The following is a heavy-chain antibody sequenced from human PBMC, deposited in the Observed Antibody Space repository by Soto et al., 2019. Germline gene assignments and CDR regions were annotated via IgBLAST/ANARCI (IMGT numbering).Heavy chain of an antibody. CDR1: GYSFTSYW. CDR3: TKGATSPLDS. CDR2: IERRESYT. Sequence: GESLKISCKGSGYSFTSYWISWVRNMPWKGLEGGGMIERRESYTNYSPSFQGHVTISADNSIHTAYLKLLNLKAYDTSFYYCTKGATSPLDSWGQGTWVTVSS. D-gene: IGHD3-16*01. J-gene: IGHJ4*02. V-gene: IGHV5-10-1*01.